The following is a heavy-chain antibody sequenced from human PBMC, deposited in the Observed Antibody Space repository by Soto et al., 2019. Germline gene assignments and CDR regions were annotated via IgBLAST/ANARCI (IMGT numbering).Heavy chain of an antibody. CDR3: ARVWGSAFDI. Sequence: SETLSLTCTVSGGSISSGHYYWIWIRQPPGKGLEWIGYIYYSGSTNYNPSLKSRVTISVDTSKNQFSLKLSSVTAADTAVYYCARVWGSAFDIWGQGPMVT. D-gene: IGHD7-27*01. CDR1: GGSISSGHYY. V-gene: IGHV4-61*01. J-gene: IGHJ3*02. CDR2: IYYSGST.